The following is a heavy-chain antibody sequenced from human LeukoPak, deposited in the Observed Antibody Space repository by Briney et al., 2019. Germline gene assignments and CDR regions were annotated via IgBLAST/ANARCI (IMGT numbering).Heavy chain of an antibody. CDR3: ARAQTFDY. CDR1: GFTFSTYS. CDR2: ISTSGSYI. Sequence: GGSLRLSCAASGFTFSTYSMSWVRQAPGKGLEWVSSISTSGSYIYYADSVKGRFTISRDNAKNSLYLQMSSLRAEDTAVYYCARAQTFDYWGQGTLVTVSS. J-gene: IGHJ4*02. V-gene: IGHV3-21*01.